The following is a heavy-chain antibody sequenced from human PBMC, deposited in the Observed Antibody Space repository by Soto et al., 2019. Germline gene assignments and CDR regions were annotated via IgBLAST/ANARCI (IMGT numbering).Heavy chain of an antibody. CDR1: GGTISGYY. CDR3: ARVQRFSDWFDP. V-gene: IGHV4-4*07. Sequence: PSETLSLTCSASGGTISGYYWTWIRQPAGKGLEWIARIYSSGNTKYNPSLQSRVTMSLDTSNNQFSLRLTSVTAADTAVYYCARVQRFSDWFDPWGQGTLVTVSS. J-gene: IGHJ5*02. D-gene: IGHD3-3*01. CDR2: IYSSGNT.